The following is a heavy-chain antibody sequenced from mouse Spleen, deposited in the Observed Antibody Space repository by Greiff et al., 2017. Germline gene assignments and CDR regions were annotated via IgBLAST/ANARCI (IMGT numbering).Heavy chain of an antibody. V-gene: IGHV1-82*01. Sequence: VKVVESGPELVKPGASVKISCKASGYAFSSSWMNWVKQRPGKGLEWIGRIYPGDGDTNYNGKFKGKATLTADKSSSPAYMQLSSLTSEDSAVYFCARSHYSYLPYAMDYWGQGTSVTVSS. J-gene: IGHJ4*01. CDR3: ARSHYSYLPYAMDY. CDR1: GYAFSSSW. D-gene: IGHD2-12*01. CDR2: IYPGDGDT.